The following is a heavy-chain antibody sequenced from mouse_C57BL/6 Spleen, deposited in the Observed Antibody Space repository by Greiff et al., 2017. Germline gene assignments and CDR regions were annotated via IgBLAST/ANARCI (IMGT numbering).Heavy chain of an antibody. V-gene: IGHV1-80*01. CDR3: ARSDYSNDYAMDY. Sequence: VQLVESGAELVKPGASVKISCKASGYAFSSYWMNWVKQRPGKGLEWIGQIYPGDGDTNYNGKFKGKATLTADKSSSTAYMQLSSLTSEDSAVYFCARSDYSNDYAMDYWGQGTSVTVSS. D-gene: IGHD2-5*01. J-gene: IGHJ4*01. CDR1: GYAFSSYW. CDR2: IYPGDGDT.